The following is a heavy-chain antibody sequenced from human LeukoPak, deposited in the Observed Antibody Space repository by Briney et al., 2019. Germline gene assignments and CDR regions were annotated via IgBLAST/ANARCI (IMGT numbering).Heavy chain of an antibody. CDR3: VRDGYVGFDF. CDR2: MNSDGSST. Sequence: GGSLRLSCAASGFTFRNNWMHWVRQAPGKGLVWVSRMNSDGSSTSYADSVKGRFTISRDNGKDTLSLHMNNLRAEDTAVYYCVRDGYVGFDFWGQGTLVTVSS. D-gene: IGHD2-2*03. V-gene: IGHV3-74*01. J-gene: IGHJ4*02. CDR1: GFTFRNNW.